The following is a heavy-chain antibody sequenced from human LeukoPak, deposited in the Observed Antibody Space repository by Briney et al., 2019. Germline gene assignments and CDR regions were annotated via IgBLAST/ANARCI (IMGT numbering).Heavy chain of an antibody. CDR3: AKGEGGDSGWYGDY. J-gene: IGHJ4*02. CDR1: GFTFSNYW. CDR2: INSDGSSA. V-gene: IGHV3-74*01. D-gene: IGHD6-19*01. Sequence: GGSLRLSCAASGFTFSNYWMHWVRQAPGKGLVWVSHINSDGSSATYADSVKGRFTISRDNAKNTLFLQMNSLRAEDSAVYYCAKGEGGDSGWYGDYWGQGTLVTVSS.